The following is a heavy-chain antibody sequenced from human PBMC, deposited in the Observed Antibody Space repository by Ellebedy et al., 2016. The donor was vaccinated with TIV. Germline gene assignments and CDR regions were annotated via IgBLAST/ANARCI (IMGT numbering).Heavy chain of an antibody. CDR3: ARSSGSEGFDI. CDR1: GYTFTSYG. J-gene: IGHJ3*02. D-gene: IGHD3-10*01. CDR2: ISGNNDNT. V-gene: IGHV1-18*01. Sequence: ASVKVSXKASGYTFTSYGSTWVRQAPGQGLEWMGWISGNNDNTHYAQKFQGRVTMTTDTSTSTAYMELRSLRSDDTAVYFCARSSGSEGFDIWGQGTMVTVSS.